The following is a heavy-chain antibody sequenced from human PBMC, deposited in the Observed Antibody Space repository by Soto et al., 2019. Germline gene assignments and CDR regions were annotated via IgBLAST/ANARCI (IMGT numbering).Heavy chain of an antibody. J-gene: IGHJ4*02. V-gene: IGHV4-34*01. Sequence: PSETLSLTCAVYGGSFSGYYWSWIRQPPGKGLEWIGEINHSGSTNYNPSLKSRVTISVDTSKNQFSLKLSSVTAADTAVYYCARIGTYYSYYFDYWGQGTLVTVSS. CDR3: ARIGTYYSYYFDY. D-gene: IGHD1-26*01. CDR1: GGSFSGYY. CDR2: INHSGST.